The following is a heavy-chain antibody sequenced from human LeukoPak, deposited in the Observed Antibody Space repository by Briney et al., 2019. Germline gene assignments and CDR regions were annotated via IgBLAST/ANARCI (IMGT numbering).Heavy chain of an antibody. D-gene: IGHD3-22*01. CDR3: AKLTYYYDSSGPFDY. J-gene: IGHJ4*02. CDR1: GFTFSSYA. CDR2: ISGSGGST. V-gene: IGHV3-23*01. Sequence: PGGSLRLSCAASGFTFSSYAMSWVRQAPGKGLEWVSAISGSGGSTYYADSVKGRFTISRDNSKNTLYLLMNSLRAEDTAVYYCAKLTYYYDSSGPFDYWGQGTLVTVSS.